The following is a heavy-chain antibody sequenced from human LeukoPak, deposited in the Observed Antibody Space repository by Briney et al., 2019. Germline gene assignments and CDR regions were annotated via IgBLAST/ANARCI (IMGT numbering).Heavy chain of an antibody. CDR1: GGSFSDYY. CDR2: INHSGSP. V-gene: IGHV4-34*01. J-gene: IGHJ5*02. Sequence: SETLSLTCAVYGGSFSDYYWTWIRQPPGKGLEWIGEINHSGSPNNNPSLKSRVTISVDTSKNQFSLKLSSVTAADTAVYYCARGDSSWYNWFDPWGQGTLVTVSS. D-gene: IGHD6-13*01. CDR3: ARGDSSWYNWFDP.